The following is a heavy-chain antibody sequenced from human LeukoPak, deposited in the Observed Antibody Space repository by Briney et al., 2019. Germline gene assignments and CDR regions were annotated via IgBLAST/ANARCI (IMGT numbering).Heavy chain of an antibody. D-gene: IGHD3-22*01. CDR3: ARGGDYYDYDY. CDR2: LYSGGST. V-gene: IGHV3-53*01. Sequence: GGSLRLSCAASGFTVSRNYMSWVRQAPGKGLEWVSVLYSGGSTNYADSVKGRFTISRDNSKNTLYLQMNSLRAEDTAVYYCARGGDYYDYDYWGQGTLVTVSS. J-gene: IGHJ4*02. CDR1: GFTVSRNY.